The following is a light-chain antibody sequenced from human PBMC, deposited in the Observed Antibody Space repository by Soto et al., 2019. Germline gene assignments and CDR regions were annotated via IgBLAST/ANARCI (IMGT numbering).Light chain of an antibody. CDR2: DAS. CDR1: QSVSRY. V-gene: IGKV3-11*01. CDR3: QQCVNWPPVT. J-gene: IGKJ5*01. Sequence: IVLTQSPGTLSLSPGERATLSCRASQSVSRYLAWYQQKRGQPPRLIIYDASERAPGIPARFSGSGSGTDFTLTISSLEPEDFAVYYCQQCVNWPPVTFGQGTRLEIK.